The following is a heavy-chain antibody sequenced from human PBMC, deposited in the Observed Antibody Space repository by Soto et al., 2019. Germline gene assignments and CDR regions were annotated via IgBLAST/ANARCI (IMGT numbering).Heavy chain of an antibody. CDR3: ARDISRRDGSSWSYYYYYGMDV. V-gene: IGHV1-2*02. D-gene: IGHD6-13*01. CDR1: GYTFTGYY. J-gene: IGHJ6*02. Sequence: ASVRVSCKASGYTFTGYYMHWVRQAPGQGLEWMGWINPKSGGTNYAQKFQGRVTMTRDTSISTAYMELSRLRSDDTAVYYCARDISRRDGSSWSYYYYYGMDVWGQGTTVTVSS. CDR2: INPKSGGT.